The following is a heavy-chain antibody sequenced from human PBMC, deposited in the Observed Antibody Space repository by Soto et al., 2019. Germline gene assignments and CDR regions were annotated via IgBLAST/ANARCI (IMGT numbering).Heavy chain of an antibody. V-gene: IGHV1-69*01. D-gene: IGHD3-3*01. CDR2: IIPIFGTA. CDR3: ARVDSRITIFGATEVYYGMDV. Sequence: QVQLVQSGAEVKKPGSSVKVSCKASGGTFSSYAISWVRQAPGQGLEWMGGIIPIFGTANYAQKFQGRVTITADESTSTAYMELSSLRSEDTAVYYCARVDSRITIFGATEVYYGMDVWGQGTTVTVSS. J-gene: IGHJ6*02. CDR1: GGTFSSYA.